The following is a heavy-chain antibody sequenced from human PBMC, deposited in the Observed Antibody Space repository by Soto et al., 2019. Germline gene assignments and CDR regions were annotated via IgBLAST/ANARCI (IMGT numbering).Heavy chain of an antibody. CDR3: ARDNNDFWSLYPLAFDY. Sequence: LSLTCSVSGGSLSKYYWSWIRQPAGKGLEWIGRISTSGHVVSKVSLRSRLTMSVDMSNNHFSLKLTSVTAADTAVYYCARDNNDFWSLYPLAFDYWGQGALVTVSS. V-gene: IGHV4-4*07. J-gene: IGHJ4*02. CDR2: ISTSGHV. CDR1: GGSLSKYY. D-gene: IGHD3-3*01.